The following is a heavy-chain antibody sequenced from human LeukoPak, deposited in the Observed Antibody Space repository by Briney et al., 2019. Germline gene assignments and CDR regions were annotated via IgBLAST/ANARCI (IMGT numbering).Heavy chain of an antibody. CDR2: ISYDGSNK. V-gene: IGHV3-30*04. J-gene: IGHJ6*02. Sequence: AGRSLRLSCAASGFTFSSYAMHWVRQAPGKGLEWVAVISYDGSNKYYADSVKGRFTISRDNSKNTLYLQMNSLRAEDTAVYYCAREKDYGDYSPDYNYGMDVWGQGTTVTVSS. D-gene: IGHD4-17*01. CDR1: GFTFSSYA. CDR3: AREKDYGDYSPDYNYGMDV.